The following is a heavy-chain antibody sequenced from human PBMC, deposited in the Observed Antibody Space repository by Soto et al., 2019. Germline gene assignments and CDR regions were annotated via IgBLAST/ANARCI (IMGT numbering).Heavy chain of an antibody. CDR1: GGSISSGGYY. J-gene: IGHJ4*01. CDR2: IYSSGSP. V-gene: IGHV4-31*03. Sequence: QVQLQESGPGLVKPSQTLSLTCTVSGGSISSGGYYWSWIRQHPGKGLEWIGYIYSSGSPYYNPSRKSRVTLSVDTSNNQFSLKLSSVTAADTAVYYCARLTVVRGVMAVYYFDYWGHGTLVTVSS. D-gene: IGHD3-10*01. CDR3: ARLTVVRGVMAVYYFDY.